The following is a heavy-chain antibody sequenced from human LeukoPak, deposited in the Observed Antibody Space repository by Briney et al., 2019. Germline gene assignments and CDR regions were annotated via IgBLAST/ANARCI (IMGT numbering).Heavy chain of an antibody. CDR1: GGSISSYY. J-gene: IGHJ3*02. Sequence: SETLSLTCTDSGGSISSYYWSWIRQPPGQGPEWIGYIYYSGSTNYNPSLKSRVTISVDTSKNQFSLKLSSVTAADTAVYYCAREYCSGGSCYSVAFDIWGQGTMVTVSS. CDR2: IYYSGST. D-gene: IGHD2-15*01. V-gene: IGHV4-59*01. CDR3: AREYCSGGSCYSVAFDI.